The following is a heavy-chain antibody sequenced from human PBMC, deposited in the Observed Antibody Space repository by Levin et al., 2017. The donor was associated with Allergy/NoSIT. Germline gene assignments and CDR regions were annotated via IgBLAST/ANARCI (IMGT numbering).Heavy chain of an antibody. J-gene: IGHJ6*03. V-gene: IGHV3-48*01. D-gene: IGHD2-2*01. Sequence: GESLKISCAASGFTFSSYSMHWVRQAPGKGLEWVSYISSSSSTIYYADSVKGRFTISRDNYKNSLYLQMNGLRAEDTAVYYCAREGCGSTSCRPNYSYDYYMDAWGKGTTVNVS. CDR1: GFTFSSYS. CDR3: AREGCGSTSCRPNYSYDYYMDA. CDR2: ISSSSSTI.